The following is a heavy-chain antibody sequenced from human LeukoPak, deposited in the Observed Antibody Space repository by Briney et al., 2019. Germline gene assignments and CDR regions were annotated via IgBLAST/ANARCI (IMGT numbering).Heavy chain of an antibody. D-gene: IGHD5/OR15-5a*01. V-gene: IGHV3-11*01. CDR3: ARDLDYSVYADY. Sequence: PGGSLRLSCAASGFTFSDYYMSWIRQAPGKGLEWVSYISGSGSTIYYADSVKGRFTISRDNAKNSLYLQMNSLRAEDTAVYYCARDLDYSVYADYWGQGTLVTVSS. CDR2: ISGSGSTI. J-gene: IGHJ4*02. CDR1: GFTFSDYY.